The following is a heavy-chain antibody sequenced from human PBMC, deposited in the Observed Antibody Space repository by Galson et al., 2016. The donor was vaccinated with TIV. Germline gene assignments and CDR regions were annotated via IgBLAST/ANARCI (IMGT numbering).Heavy chain of an antibody. D-gene: IGHD3-3*01. CDR3: ARGRNSVSAVVLGDDAFDI. CDR1: GYNFAMHA. CDR2: TRTYNGDT. J-gene: IGHJ3*02. V-gene: IGHV1-18*01. Sequence: SVKVSCKASGYNFAMHAISWVRQAPGEGLEWMAWTRTYNGDTRHAEKVQGRVTTTTDTSTGTAYMELRSLRSDDTAVYYCARGRNSVSAVVLGDDAFDIWGQGTLVTVSS.